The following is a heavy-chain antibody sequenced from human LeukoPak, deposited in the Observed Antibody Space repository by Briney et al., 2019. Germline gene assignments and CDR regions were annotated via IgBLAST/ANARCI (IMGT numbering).Heavy chain of an antibody. Sequence: SETLSLTCAVYGGSFSGYYWSWLRQPPGKGLEWIGEINHSGSTNYNPSLKSRVTISVDTSKNQFSLKLSSVTAADTAVYYCARGPTDYGGPADFDYWGQGTLVTVSS. CDR1: GGSFSGYY. D-gene: IGHD4-23*01. CDR3: ARGPTDYGGPADFDY. CDR2: INHSGST. V-gene: IGHV4-34*01. J-gene: IGHJ4*02.